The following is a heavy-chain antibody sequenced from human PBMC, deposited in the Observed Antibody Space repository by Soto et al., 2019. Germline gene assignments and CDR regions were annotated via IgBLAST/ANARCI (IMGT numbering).Heavy chain of an antibody. CDR3: ATTLRYFDWFDSYFDY. Sequence: GGSLRLSCAASGFTFSSYAMSWVRQAPGKGLEWVSAISGSGGSTYYADSVKGRFTISRDNSKNTLYLQMNSLRAEDTAVYYCATTLRYFDWFDSYFDYWGQGTLVTVSS. D-gene: IGHD3-9*01. J-gene: IGHJ4*02. V-gene: IGHV3-23*01. CDR1: GFTFSSYA. CDR2: ISGSGGST.